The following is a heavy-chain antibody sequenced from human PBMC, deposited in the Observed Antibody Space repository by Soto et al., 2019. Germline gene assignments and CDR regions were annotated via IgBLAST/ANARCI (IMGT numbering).Heavy chain of an antibody. CDR3: ARIRGDYYDSSGYPRGAFDF. CDR2: IIPIFGTA. CDR1: GGTFSSYA. D-gene: IGHD3-22*01. J-gene: IGHJ3*01. V-gene: IGHV1-69*13. Sequence: SVKVSCKASGGTFSSYAISWVRQAPGQGLEWMGGIIPIFGTANYAQKFQGRVTITADESTSTAYMELSSLRSEDTAVYYCARIRGDYYDSSGYPRGAFDFWGQGTMVTVSS.